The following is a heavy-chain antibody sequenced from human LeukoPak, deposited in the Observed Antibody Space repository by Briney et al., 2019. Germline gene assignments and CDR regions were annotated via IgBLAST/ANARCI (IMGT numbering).Heavy chain of an antibody. V-gene: IGHV1-2*02. CDR3: ARAVLLGLTHNDY. CDR2: INPKSGGT. Sequence: GASVKVSCKASGYTFTGYYLHCVRQAPGQGLDWMGWINPKSGGTNYAQKFQGRVTMTRDTSISTAYMELSRLRSDDTAVYYCARAVLLGLTHNDYWGQGTLVTVSS. J-gene: IGHJ4*02. D-gene: IGHD7-27*01. CDR1: GYTFTGYY.